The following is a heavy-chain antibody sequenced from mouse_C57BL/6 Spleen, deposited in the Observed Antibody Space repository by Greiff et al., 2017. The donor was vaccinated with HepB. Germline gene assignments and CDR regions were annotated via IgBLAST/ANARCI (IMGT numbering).Heavy chain of an antibody. Sequence: QVQLQQPGAELVKPGASVKMSCKASGYTFTSYWITWVKPRPGQGLEWIGDISPGSGSTNYNEKFKSKATLTVDTSSSTAYMQLNILTSEDSAVEYCARSSSSGFVAYWGQGTLVTVSA. CDR1: GYTFTSYW. V-gene: IGHV1-55*01. CDR3: ARSSSSGFVAY. CDR2: ISPGSGST. D-gene: IGHD3-2*02. J-gene: IGHJ3*01.